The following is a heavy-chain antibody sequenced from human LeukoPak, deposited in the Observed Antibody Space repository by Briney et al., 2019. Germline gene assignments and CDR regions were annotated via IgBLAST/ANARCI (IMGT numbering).Heavy chain of an antibody. J-gene: IGHJ4*02. Sequence: GGSLRLSCAASGSTFSSYAMHWVRQAPGKGLEWVAVISYDGSNKYYADSVKGRFTISRDNSKNTLYLQMNSLRAEDTAVYYCARGLDGYNEMPFDYWGQGTLVTVSS. V-gene: IGHV3-30-3*01. D-gene: IGHD5-24*01. CDR2: ISYDGSNK. CDR1: GSTFSSYA. CDR3: ARGLDGYNEMPFDY.